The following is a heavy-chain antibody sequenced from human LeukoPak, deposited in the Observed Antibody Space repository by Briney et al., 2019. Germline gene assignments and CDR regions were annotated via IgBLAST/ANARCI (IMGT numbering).Heavy chain of an antibody. V-gene: IGHV3-23*01. CDR1: GVTFSNSA. J-gene: IGHJ4*02. D-gene: IGHD5-18*01. Sequence: GGSLRLSCAASGVTFSNSAMTWVRQSPGTGLEWVSAISGDGLDIYYADSVKGRFTIFRDNSKNTLYLQMNSLRAEDTAVYYCAKAPYTAMITFDYWGQGTLVTVSS. CDR2: ISGDGLDI. CDR3: AKAPYTAMITFDY.